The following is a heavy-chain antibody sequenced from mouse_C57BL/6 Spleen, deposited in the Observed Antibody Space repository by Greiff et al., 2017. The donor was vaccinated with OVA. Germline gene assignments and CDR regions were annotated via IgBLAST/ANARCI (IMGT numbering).Heavy chain of an antibody. Sequence: VQVVESGAELARPGASVKLSCKASGYTFTSYGISWVKQRTGQGLEWIGEIYPRSGNTYYNEKFKGKATLTADKSSSTAYMELRSLTSEDSAVYFCARGIITTVVGYFDVWGTGTTVTVSS. CDR3: ARGIITTVVGYFDV. D-gene: IGHD1-1*01. J-gene: IGHJ1*03. V-gene: IGHV1-81*01. CDR2: IYPRSGNT. CDR1: GYTFTSYG.